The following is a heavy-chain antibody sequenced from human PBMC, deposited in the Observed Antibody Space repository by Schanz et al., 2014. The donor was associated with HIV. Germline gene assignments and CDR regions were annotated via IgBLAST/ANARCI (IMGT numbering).Heavy chain of an antibody. CDR3: ARGTDDFPPDS. V-gene: IGHV4-34*01. D-gene: IGHD3-3*01. CDR1: GGSFSGYY. J-gene: IGHJ5*01. Sequence: QVQLQQWGAGLLRPSETLSLTCAVYGGSFSGYYWTWIRQPPGEGLEWIGETYQSGGTDYSPSFKSRITMSGDTSKNPVSLNLRSVTAADTAVYYCARGTDDFPPDSWGQGTLVIVSS. CDR2: TYQSGGT.